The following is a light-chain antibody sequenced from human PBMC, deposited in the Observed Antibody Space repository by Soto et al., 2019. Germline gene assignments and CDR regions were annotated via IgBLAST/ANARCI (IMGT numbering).Light chain of an antibody. V-gene: IGKV3-20*01. CDR3: HHYGRSAIFT. Sequence: EIVMTQSPGTLSLSPGERATLSCRASQSVSSNFLAWYQQRPGQAPRLLMDGASSRAAGIPDRFSGSGSGTYFTLTISRLEPEDFAVYYCHHYGRSAIFTFGPGTTVYIK. CDR1: QSVSSNF. J-gene: IGKJ3*01. CDR2: GAS.